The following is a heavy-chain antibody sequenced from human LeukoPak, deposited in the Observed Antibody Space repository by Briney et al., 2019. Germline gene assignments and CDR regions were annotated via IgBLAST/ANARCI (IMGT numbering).Heavy chain of an antibody. V-gene: IGHV4-59*01. J-gene: IGHJ4*02. CDR2: IYYSGST. CDR1: GGSISSYY. Sequence: PSETLSLTCTVSGGSISSYYWSWIRQPPGKGLEWIGYIYYSGSTNYNPSLKSRVTISVDTSKNQLSLKLSSVTAADTAVYYCARSSDSSGYYVNDYWGQGTLVTVSS. D-gene: IGHD3-22*01. CDR3: ARSSDSSGYYVNDY.